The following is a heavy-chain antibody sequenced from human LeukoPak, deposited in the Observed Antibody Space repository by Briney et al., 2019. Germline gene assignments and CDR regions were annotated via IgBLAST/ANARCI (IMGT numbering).Heavy chain of an antibody. V-gene: IGHV3-30-3*01. CDR2: ISYDGSNK. D-gene: IGHD3-3*01. Sequence: GGSLRLSCAASGFTFSSYAMHWVRQAPGKGLEWVAVISYDGSNKYNADSVKGRFTISRDNSKNTLYLQMNSLRAEDTAVYYCAGAGFGVESFDYWGQGTLVTVSS. CDR1: GFTFSSYA. J-gene: IGHJ4*02. CDR3: AGAGFGVESFDY.